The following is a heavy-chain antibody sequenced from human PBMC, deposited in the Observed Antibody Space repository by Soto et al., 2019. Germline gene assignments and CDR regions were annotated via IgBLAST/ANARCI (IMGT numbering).Heavy chain of an antibody. Sequence: QVQLVQSGAEVKKPGSSVKVSCKASGGTFSSYAISWVRQAPGQGLEWMGGIIPIFGIANYAQKFQGRVTITADESTSTAYMELSSLRSEDTAVYYCARRHTRAYYYDSSGYYPGYFDYWGQGTLVTVSS. J-gene: IGHJ4*02. CDR2: IIPIFGIA. CDR1: GGTFSSYA. CDR3: ARRHTRAYYYDSSGYYPGYFDY. V-gene: IGHV1-69*01. D-gene: IGHD3-22*01.